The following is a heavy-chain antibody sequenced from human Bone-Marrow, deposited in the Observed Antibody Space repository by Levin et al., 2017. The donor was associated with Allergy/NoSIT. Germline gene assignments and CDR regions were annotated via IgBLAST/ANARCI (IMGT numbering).Heavy chain of an antibody. Sequence: SQTLSLTCSVSSGSMGNYYWSWIRQPAGKGLEWIGRIFSSGTTNYAPSLESRVIMSLDTSKNQFSLTLMSVTAADTGVYFCARTSCGIDCSFAYWGQGSLVTVSS. D-gene: IGHD2-21*02. CDR2: IFSSGTT. CDR1: SGSMGNYY. CDR3: ARTSCGIDCSFAY. J-gene: IGHJ4*02. V-gene: IGHV4-4*07.